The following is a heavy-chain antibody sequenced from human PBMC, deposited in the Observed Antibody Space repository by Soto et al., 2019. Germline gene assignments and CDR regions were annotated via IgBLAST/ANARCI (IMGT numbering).Heavy chain of an antibody. D-gene: IGHD2-15*01. Sequence: PSETLSLTCTVSGGSISSYYWSWIRQPPGKGLEWIGYIYYSGSTNYNPSLKSRVTISVDTSKNQFSLKLSSVTAADTAVYYCARGLIVLVPAASSPYCSGGSCYSGPTYSTNGMDVWGQGTTVTVSS. CDR2: IYYSGST. V-gene: IGHV4-59*01. CDR3: ARGLIVLVPAASSPYCSGGSCYSGPTYSTNGMDV. J-gene: IGHJ6*02. CDR1: GGSISSYY.